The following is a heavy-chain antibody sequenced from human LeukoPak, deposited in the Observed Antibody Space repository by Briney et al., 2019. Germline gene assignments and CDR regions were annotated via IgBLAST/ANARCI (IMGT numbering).Heavy chain of an antibody. CDR3: AKGGSGSYYYYYMDV. J-gene: IGHJ6*03. Sequence: GGSLRLSCAASGFTFSSYGMHWVRQAPGKGLEWVAFIRYDGSNKYYADSVKGRFTISRDNSKNTPYLQMNSLRAEDTAVYYCAKGGSGSYYYYYMDVWGKGTTVTISS. CDR1: GFTFSSYG. D-gene: IGHD3-10*01. CDR2: IRYDGSNK. V-gene: IGHV3-30*02.